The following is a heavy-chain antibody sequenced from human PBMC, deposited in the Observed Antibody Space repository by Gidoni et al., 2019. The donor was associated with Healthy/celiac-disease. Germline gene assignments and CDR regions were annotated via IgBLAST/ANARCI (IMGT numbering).Heavy chain of an antibody. D-gene: IGHD4-4*01. J-gene: IGHJ3*02. Sequence: EVQLVESGGGLVQPGGSLRLSCAASGFTFSDHYMDWVRQAPGKGLEWVGRTRNKANSYTTEYAASVKGRFTISRDDSKNSLYLQMNSLKTEDTAVYYCARTITPGPHPDAFDIWGQGTMVTVSS. CDR2: TRNKANSYTT. CDR3: ARTITPGPHPDAFDI. V-gene: IGHV3-72*01. CDR1: GFTFSDHY.